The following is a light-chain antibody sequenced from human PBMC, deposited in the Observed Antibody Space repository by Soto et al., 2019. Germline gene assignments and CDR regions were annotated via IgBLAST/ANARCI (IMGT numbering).Light chain of an antibody. Sequence: DIQMTQSPSSLSASVGDRVTITCRASQSISSYLNWYQQKPGKAPKLLIYATSSLQSGVPSRFSGNGSGTDYTLTISSLQPEEFATYYCQQSCSTPRTFGGGTKVDIK. J-gene: IGKJ4*01. CDR1: QSISSY. CDR3: QQSCSTPRT. V-gene: IGKV1-39*01. CDR2: ATS.